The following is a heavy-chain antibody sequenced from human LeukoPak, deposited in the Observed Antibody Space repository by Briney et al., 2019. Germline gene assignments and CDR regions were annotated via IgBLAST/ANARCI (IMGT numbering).Heavy chain of an antibody. CDR2: IKNDGSEK. CDR1: GFAFSNSW. J-gene: IGHJ4*02. V-gene: IGHV3-7*01. D-gene: IGHD3-10*01. Sequence: GGSLRLSCAVSGFAFSNSWGSWVSQAPGRGLECVSHIKNDGSEKYYADSVRGRFTISRDNAKNSVYLQMNSLRAEGTAVYYCAREGSGSYFQAYWGQGALVTVSP. CDR3: AREGSGSYFQAY.